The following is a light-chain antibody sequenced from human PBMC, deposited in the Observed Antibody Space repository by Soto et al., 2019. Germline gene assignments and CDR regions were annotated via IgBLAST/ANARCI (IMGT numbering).Light chain of an antibody. CDR2: AAS. Sequence: EIVLTQSPGTLSLSPRERATLSCRASQTISGSYLAWYRQKPGQAPRLLIFAASSSATGIPDRFSGSVSGTDFTLSITRLEPEDFVVYFCQQYGSSPYTFGQGTKLEIK. CDR3: QQYGSSPYT. CDR1: QTISGSY. V-gene: IGKV3-20*01. J-gene: IGKJ2*01.